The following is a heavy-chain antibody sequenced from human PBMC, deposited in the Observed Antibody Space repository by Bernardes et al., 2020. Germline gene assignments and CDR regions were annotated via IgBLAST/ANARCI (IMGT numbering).Heavy chain of an antibody. Sequence: GGSLRLSCATSGFTFTTYAMTWVRQAPGKGLEWVSGISASGSSTYYADSVKGRFTISRDNSKNTLDLQMNSLRAEDTAVYYCAKAPPGSWYYFDYWGQGTLVTVSS. CDR2: ISASGSST. D-gene: IGHD6-19*01. J-gene: IGHJ4*02. V-gene: IGHV3-23*01. CDR1: GFTFTTYA. CDR3: AKAPPGSWYYFDY.